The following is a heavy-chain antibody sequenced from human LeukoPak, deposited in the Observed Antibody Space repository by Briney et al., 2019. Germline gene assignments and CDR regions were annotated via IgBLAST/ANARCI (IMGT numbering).Heavy chain of an antibody. V-gene: IGHV1-18*01. CDR2: ISAYSGNT. CDR3: ATVSPHCSSTSCYQTDY. CDR1: GYTFTSYG. D-gene: IGHD2-2*01. J-gene: IGHJ4*02. Sequence: ASVKVSCKASGYTFTSYGISWVRQAPGQGLEWMGWISAYSGNTNYAQKLQDRVTMTTDTSTSTAYMELRSLRSDDTAVYYCATVSPHCSSTSCYQTDYWGQGTLVTVSS.